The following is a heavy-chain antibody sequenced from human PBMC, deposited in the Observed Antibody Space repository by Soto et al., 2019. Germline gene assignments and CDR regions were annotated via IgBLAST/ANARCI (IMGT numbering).Heavy chain of an antibody. CDR2: ISSDGDNK. Sequence: QVQLVESGGGVVQPGRSLRLSCAASGFTFSTYDMHWVRQAPGKGLEWVALISSDGDNKYYADSVKGRFTISRHNSKNTLDLQMNSMRVEETAVYYCAKDGWSTTSCSTLYYYYDMDVWGKGTRVTVSS. D-gene: IGHD2-2*01. J-gene: IGHJ6*04. V-gene: IGHV3-30*18. CDR3: AKDGWSTTSCSTLYYYYDMDV. CDR1: GFTFSTYD.